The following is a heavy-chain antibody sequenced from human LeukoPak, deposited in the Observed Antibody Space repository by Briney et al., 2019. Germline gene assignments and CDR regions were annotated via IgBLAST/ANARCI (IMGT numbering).Heavy chain of an antibody. CDR2: ISYDGSNK. CDR1: GFTFSTYA. Sequence: PGGSLRLSCAASGFTFSTYAMHWVRQTPGKGLEWVAVISYDGSNKYYADSVKGRFTISRDNSKNTLYLQMNSLRAEDTAVYYCARDQGDGPHFDYWGQGTLVTASS. CDR3: ARDQGDGPHFDY. V-gene: IGHV3-30-3*01. J-gene: IGHJ4*02. D-gene: IGHD3/OR15-3a*01.